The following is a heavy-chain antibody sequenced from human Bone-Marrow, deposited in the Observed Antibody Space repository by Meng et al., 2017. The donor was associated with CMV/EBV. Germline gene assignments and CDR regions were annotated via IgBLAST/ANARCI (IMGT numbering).Heavy chain of an antibody. J-gene: IGHJ6*02. Sequence: SETLSLTCTVSGGSISSYYWSWIRQPPGKGLEWIGYIYYSGSTNYNPSLKSRVTISVDTSKNQFSLKLSSVTAADTAVYYCARGLRDVDTAYNYYYYYGRAVWGQGNTVNVYS. D-gene: IGHD5-18*01. V-gene: IGHV4-59*01. CDR2: IYYSGST. CDR3: ARGLRDVDTAYNYYYYYGRAV. CDR1: GGSISSYY.